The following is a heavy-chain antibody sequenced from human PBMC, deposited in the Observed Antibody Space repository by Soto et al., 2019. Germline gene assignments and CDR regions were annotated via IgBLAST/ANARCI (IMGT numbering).Heavy chain of an antibody. CDR2: IWYDGSNK. CDR1: GFTFSSYG. Sequence: QVQLVESGGGVVQPGRSLRLSCAASGFTFSSYGMHWVRQAPGKGLEWVAVIWYDGSNKYYADSVKGRFTISRDNSKNTLYVEMNSLRAEDTAVYYCAREGARRGIWFGEETRDYWGQGTLVTVSS. J-gene: IGHJ4*02. CDR3: AREGARRGIWFGEETRDY. V-gene: IGHV3-33*01. D-gene: IGHD3-10*01.